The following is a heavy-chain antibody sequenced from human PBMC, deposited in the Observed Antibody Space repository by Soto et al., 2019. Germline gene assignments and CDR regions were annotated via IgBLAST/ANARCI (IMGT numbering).Heavy chain of an antibody. CDR1: CYNFSRYG. J-gene: IGHJ4*02. V-gene: IGHV1-18*01. Sequence: ASVKVSFKASCYNFSRYGISLVRQASGQGLEWMGWISAYNGNTKYAQKLQGRVTMTTDTSTSTAYMELRSLRSDDTAVYYCARDSPPVDYWGQGTLVTVSS. CDR3: ARDSPPVDY. CDR2: ISAYNGNT.